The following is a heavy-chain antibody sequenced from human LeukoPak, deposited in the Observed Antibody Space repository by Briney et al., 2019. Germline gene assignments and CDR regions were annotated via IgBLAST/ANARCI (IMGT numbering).Heavy chain of an antibody. J-gene: IGHJ4*02. V-gene: IGHV4-4*07. Sequence: SETLSLTGSVSGGSSNNYYWSWIRQPAGKGLEWIGRIYTSGNTNYSPSFKSRVTMSVDMSKNQFSLKLSSVTAADTAVYYCATCSGGSCYWGQGTLVTVSS. CDR2: IYTSGNT. CDR3: ATCSGGSCY. CDR1: GGSSNNYY. D-gene: IGHD2-15*01.